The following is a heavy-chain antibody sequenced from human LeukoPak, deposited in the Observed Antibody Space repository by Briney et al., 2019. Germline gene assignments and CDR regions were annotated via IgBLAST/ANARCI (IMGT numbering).Heavy chain of an antibody. CDR2: IRSKANSYAT. CDR3: TRQDVGTGYSYGLDAFDI. V-gene: IGHV3-73*01. Sequence: PGGSLRLSCAASGFTFSGSAMHWVRQASGKGLEWVGCIRSKANSYATAYAASVKGRFTISRDDSKNTAYLQMNSLKTEDTAVYYCTRQDVGTGYSYGLDAFDIWGQGTMVTVSS. J-gene: IGHJ3*02. CDR1: GFTFSGSA. D-gene: IGHD5-18*01.